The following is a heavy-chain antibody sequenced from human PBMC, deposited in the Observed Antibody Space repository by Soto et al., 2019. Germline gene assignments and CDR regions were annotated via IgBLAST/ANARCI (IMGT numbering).Heavy chain of an antibody. CDR1: RFTFSSYE. V-gene: IGHV3-48*03. CDR3: ARGEVVPASIYFDY. Sequence: GGSRRLSCAASRFTFSSYEVNWVRQAPGKGREWVSYISSSGSTIYYADSVKARFTISRDNAKNSLYLQMNSLRAEDTAVYYCARGEVVPASIYFDYWGQGTLVTVSS. J-gene: IGHJ4*02. D-gene: IGHD2-2*01. CDR2: ISSSGSTI.